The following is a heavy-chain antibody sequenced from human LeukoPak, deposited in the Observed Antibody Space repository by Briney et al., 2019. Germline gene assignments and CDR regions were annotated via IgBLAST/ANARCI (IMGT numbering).Heavy chain of an antibody. CDR2: IYSSGIT. Sequence: PSETLSLTCTVSGGSISSYYWSWIRQPAGKGLEWIGRIYSSGITNYNPSLKSRVTMSVDTSKNQFSLELYFVTAADTAVYYCARGLGAATREALDIWGQGTMVTVSS. V-gene: IGHV4-4*07. CDR1: GGSISSYY. J-gene: IGHJ3*02. D-gene: IGHD1-26*01. CDR3: ARGLGAATREALDI.